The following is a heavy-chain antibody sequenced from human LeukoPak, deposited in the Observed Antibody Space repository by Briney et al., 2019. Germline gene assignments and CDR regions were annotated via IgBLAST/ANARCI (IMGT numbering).Heavy chain of an antibody. CDR3: ANPPYYYYYYYMDV. V-gene: IGHV3-23*01. J-gene: IGHJ6*03. Sequence: PGGSLRLSCAASGFTFSSYAMSWVRQAPGKGLEWVSAISGSGGSTYYADSVKGRFTISRDNSKNTLYLQMNSLRAEDTAVYYCANPPYYYYYYYMDVWGKGTTVTVSS. CDR1: GFTFSSYA. CDR2: ISGSGGST.